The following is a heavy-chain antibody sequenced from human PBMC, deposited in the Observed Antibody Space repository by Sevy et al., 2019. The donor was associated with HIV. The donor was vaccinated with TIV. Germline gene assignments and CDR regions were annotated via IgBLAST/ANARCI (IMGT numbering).Heavy chain of an antibody. CDR2: IRQDGSKK. CDR3: VKDAEYRCNAGFDD. CDR1: GFTFSTCW. V-gene: IGHV3-7*01. D-gene: IGHD2-2*01. Sequence: GGSLRLSCAASGFTFSTCWMSWVRQAPGKGLEWVAIIRQDGSKKNYVDSVKGRFTISRDNSKHSLYLQMNSLRAEDTAVYYCVKDAEYRCNAGFDDWGQGSLVTVSS. J-gene: IGHJ4*02.